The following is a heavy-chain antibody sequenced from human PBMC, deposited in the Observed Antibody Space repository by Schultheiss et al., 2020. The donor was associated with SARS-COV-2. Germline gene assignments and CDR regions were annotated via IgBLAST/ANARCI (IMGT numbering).Heavy chain of an antibody. CDR2: IGGSGSDT. CDR3: ARVTAAGTRKTYYYYGMDV. J-gene: IGHJ6*02. V-gene: IGHV3-21*01. Sequence: GGSLRLSCAASGFTFSSHWMHWVRQAPGKGLEWVSSIGGSGSDTYYADAVEGRFTISRDNSKNTLYLQMNSLRAEDTAVYYCARVTAAGTRKTYYYYGMDVWGQGTTVTVSS. D-gene: IGHD6-13*01. CDR1: GFTFSSHW.